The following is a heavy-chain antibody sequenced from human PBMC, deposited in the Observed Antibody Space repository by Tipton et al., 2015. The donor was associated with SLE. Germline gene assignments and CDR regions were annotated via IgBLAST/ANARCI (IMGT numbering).Heavy chain of an antibody. D-gene: IGHD2-21*01. CDR3: AIVCGGYCYGDTFDI. CDR1: GGSISSTSYYWG. V-gene: IGHV3-48*03. CDR2: IRSNGDTT. Sequence: SLRLSCTVSGGSISSTSYYWGWGWVRQAPGKGLEWVSYIRSNGDTTYYADSVKGRFTISRDNAKNSLFLQMDSLRVEDTAVYYCAIVCGGYCYGDTFDIWGPGTKVTVSP. J-gene: IGHJ3*02.